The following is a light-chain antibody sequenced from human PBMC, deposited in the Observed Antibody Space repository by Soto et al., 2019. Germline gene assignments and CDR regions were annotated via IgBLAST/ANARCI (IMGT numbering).Light chain of an antibody. CDR1: QSLLYISNNKNY. J-gene: IGKJ4*01. CDR2: WAY. Sequence: DIVMTQSPDSLALSLGERATINCKSSQSLLYISNNKNYLAWFQQKPGQPPKLIIYWAYTREPGVHDRFSCSGAGTDCTLTISSLQAEDVSVYYCQQYHSISLTFGGGTKVDIK. V-gene: IGKV4-1*01. CDR3: QQYHSISLT.